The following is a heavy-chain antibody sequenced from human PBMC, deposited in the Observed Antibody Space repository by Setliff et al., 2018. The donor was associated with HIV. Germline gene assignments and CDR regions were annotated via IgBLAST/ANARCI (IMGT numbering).Heavy chain of an antibody. J-gene: IGHJ5*02. D-gene: IGHD6-19*01. CDR2: IYSSGST. Sequence: SETLSLTCTVSGDSISSYYWNWIRQPPGKGLEWIGSIYSSGSTNYNPSLKSRVSISVDTSKNQFSLTLTSMTAADSAVYFCARKTTSGYNWFDPWGQGTLVTVSS. CDR1: GDSISSYY. V-gene: IGHV4-59*01. CDR3: ARKTTSGYNWFDP.